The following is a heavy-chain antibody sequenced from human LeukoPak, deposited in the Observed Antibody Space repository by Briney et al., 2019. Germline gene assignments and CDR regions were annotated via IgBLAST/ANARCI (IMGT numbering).Heavy chain of an antibody. J-gene: IGHJ4*02. CDR2: IHYSGST. CDR1: GGSVSGYY. CDR3: ARGSIAAAGSDNIDY. D-gene: IGHD6-13*01. Sequence: SETPSLARTVSGGSVSGYYWSWIRQPPRKGLEWIGYIHYSGSTSYNPSLKSRVTISVDSSKDQLSLKLSSVSAADTAVYYCARGSIAAAGSDNIDYWGQGTLVTVSS. V-gene: IGHV4-59*02.